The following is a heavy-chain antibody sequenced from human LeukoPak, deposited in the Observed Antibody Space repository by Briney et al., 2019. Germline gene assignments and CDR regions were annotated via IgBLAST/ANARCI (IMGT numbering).Heavy chain of an antibody. CDR1: GFTFSSYS. V-gene: IGHV3-48*01. CDR3: ARNANYYDSSGDFDY. J-gene: IGHJ4*02. CDR2: ISSSSSTI. D-gene: IGHD3-22*01. Sequence: GGSLRLSCAAPGFTFSSYSMNWVRQAPGKGLEWVSYISSSSSTIYYADSVKGRFTISRDNAKNSLYLQMNSLRAEDTAVYYCARNANYYDSSGDFDYWGQGTLVTVSS.